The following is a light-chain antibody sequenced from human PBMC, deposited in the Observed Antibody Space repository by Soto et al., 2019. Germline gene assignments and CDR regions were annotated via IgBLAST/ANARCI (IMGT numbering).Light chain of an antibody. V-gene: IGKV1-9*01. CDR1: QDISSY. Sequence: DIQLTQSPSFLSASVGDRVTITCRASQDISSYLAWYQQRPGKAPRFLMHTASSLQSGVPSRISGSGSGTTFTLTSSSLQPEDFATYYCQQFNTFPRTFGHGTKVEV. J-gene: IGKJ1*01. CDR3: QQFNTFPRT. CDR2: TAS.